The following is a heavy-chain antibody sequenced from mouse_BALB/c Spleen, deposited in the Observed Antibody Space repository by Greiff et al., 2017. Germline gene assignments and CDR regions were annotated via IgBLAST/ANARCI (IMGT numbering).Heavy chain of an antibody. D-gene: IGHD2-4*01. V-gene: IGHV5-4*02. CDR3: ARGGGYYDYSFAY. CDR2: ISDGGSYT. J-gene: IGHJ3*01. CDR1: GFTFSDYY. Sequence: DVHLVESGGGLVKPGGSLKLSCAASGFTFSDYYMYWVRQTPEKRLEWVATISDGGSYTYYPDSVKGRFTISRDNAKNNLYLQMSSLKSEDTAMYYCARGGGYYDYSFAYWGQGTLVTVSA.